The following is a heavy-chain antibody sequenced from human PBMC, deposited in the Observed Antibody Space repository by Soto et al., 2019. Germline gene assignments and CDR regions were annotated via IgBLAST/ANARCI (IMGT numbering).Heavy chain of an antibody. CDR2: INPSGGGT. J-gene: IGHJ4*02. Sequence: QEQLVQSGAEVKKPGAPVKFSCKASGYTFSSYYMHWVRQAPGQGLEWMGTINPSGGGTTYRQKLQSRVTITADEYTSTAYMELSSRRSEDTAGYYGASCMGSSGCSRGMSGDYWGQGTLVTVSS. CDR1: GYTFSSYY. V-gene: IGHV1-46*01. D-gene: IGHD6-19*01. CDR3: ASCMGSSGCSRGMSGDY.